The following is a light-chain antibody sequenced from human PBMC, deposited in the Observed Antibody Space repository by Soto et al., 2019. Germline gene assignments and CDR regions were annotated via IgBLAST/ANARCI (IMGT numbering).Light chain of an antibody. J-gene: IGKJ1*01. Sequence: EIVLTQSPGTMSLSQGERATLSCRASQSVSSSYLAWYQQKPGQAPRLLIYGASSRATGIPDRFSVSGSGTDFTLTISRLEPEDFAVYYCQLYGSSPWTFGQGTMVDI. CDR2: GAS. CDR3: QLYGSSPWT. V-gene: IGKV3-20*01. CDR1: QSVSSSY.